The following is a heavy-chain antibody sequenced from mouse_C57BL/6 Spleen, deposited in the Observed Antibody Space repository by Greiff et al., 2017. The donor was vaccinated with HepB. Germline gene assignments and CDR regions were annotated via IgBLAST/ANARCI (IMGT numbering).Heavy chain of an antibody. J-gene: IGHJ2*01. CDR1: GFTFSSYT. V-gene: IGHV5-9*01. Sequence: EVKLVESGGGLVKPGGSLKLSCAASGFTFSSYTMSWVRQTPEKRLEWVATISGGGGNTYYPDSVKGRFTISRDNAKNTLYLQMSSLRSEDTALYYCARHGYYGSSYEKYYFDYWGQGTTLTVSS. CDR3: ARHGYYGSSYEKYYFDY. D-gene: IGHD1-1*01. CDR2: ISGGGGNT.